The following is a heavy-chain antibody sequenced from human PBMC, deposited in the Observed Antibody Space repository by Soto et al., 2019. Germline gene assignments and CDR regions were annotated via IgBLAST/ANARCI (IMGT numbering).Heavy chain of an antibody. CDR3: AIGPPIVGATMGEYFDY. CDR1: GNTLTSSYA. D-gene: IGHD1-26*01. CDR2: INPGDGNT. Sequence: ASVKVSCKASGNTLTSSYAMHWVRQAPGQRLEWMGWINPGDGNTKYSQNFQGRVTIRRDTSATTAYMELSSLRSEDTAVYYCAIGPPIVGATMGEYFDYWGEGTLVTVSS. J-gene: IGHJ4*02. V-gene: IGHV1-3*01.